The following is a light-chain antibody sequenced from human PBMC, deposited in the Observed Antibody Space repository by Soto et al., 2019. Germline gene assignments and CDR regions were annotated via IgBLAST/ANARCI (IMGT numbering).Light chain of an antibody. Sequence: ESVLTQSPGTLSLSPGERATLSCRASQSVSSSYLAWYQQKPGQAPRPLIYGASSRAIGIPDRFSGSGSGTDFTLTISRLEPDDFALYHRQPYRIPPSTFGQATK. CDR1: QSVSSSY. CDR3: QPYRIPPST. J-gene: IGKJ1*01. V-gene: IGKV3-20*01. CDR2: GAS.